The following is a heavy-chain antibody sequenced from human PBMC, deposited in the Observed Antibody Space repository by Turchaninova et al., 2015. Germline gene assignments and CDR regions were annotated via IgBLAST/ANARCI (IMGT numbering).Heavy chain of an antibody. Sequence: GLVKTSETLSLTCTVSGVSVNSYHWSWIRQPPGKGLEWIGYIYYGGTTRYNPSLKSRVTMSVDTSKNQFSLKLKSVPAADTAVYYCARETSPSGWHSLDYWGQGTLATVSS. V-gene: IGHV4-59*02. D-gene: IGHD6-19*01. J-gene: IGHJ4*02. CDR2: IYYGGTT. CDR3: ARETSPSGWHSLDY. CDR1: GVSVNSYH.